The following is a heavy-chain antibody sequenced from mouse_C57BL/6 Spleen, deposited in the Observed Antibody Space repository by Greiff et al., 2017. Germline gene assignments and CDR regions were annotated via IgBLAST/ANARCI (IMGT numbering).Heavy chain of an antibody. CDR1: GYTFTSYW. J-gene: IGHJ2*01. V-gene: IGHV1-64*01. D-gene: IGHD1-1*01. Sequence: QVQLQQPGAELVKPGASVKLSCKASGYTFTSYWMHRVKQRPGQGLEWIGMIHPNSGSTNYNEKFKSKATLTVDKSSSTAYMQLSSLTSEDSAVYYCARGEDYVTLSYWGQGTTLTVSS. CDR2: IHPNSGST. CDR3: ARGEDYVTLSY.